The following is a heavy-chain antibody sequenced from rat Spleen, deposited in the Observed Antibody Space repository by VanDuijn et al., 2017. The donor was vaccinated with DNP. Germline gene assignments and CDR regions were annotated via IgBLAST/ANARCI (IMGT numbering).Heavy chain of an antibody. J-gene: IGHJ2*01. Sequence: EVHLVESGGDLVQPGRSLKLSCAASGFTFSDYYMAWVRQAPTKGLEWVAYISYDGGDTYNGDSVKGRFTISRDNAKSTLYLQINSLRSEDMATYYCARHVLPLRIWDYWGQGVTVTVSS. CDR3: ARHVLPLRIWDY. V-gene: IGHV5-22*01. CDR2: ISYDGGDT. CDR1: GFTFSDYY. D-gene: IGHD1-6*01.